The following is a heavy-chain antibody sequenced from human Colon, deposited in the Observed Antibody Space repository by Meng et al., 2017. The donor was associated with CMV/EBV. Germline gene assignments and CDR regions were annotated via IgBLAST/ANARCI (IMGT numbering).Heavy chain of an antibody. Sequence: GESLKISCAASGFSFSSYAMSWVRQAPGKGLEWVSEIYSGGTAATYADSVKGRFTVSRDNSKNMVELQMNSMRTDNTAVYYCGKKLAANGFCIDYWGQGTLVTVSS. CDR1: GFSFSSYA. V-gene: IGHV3-23*03. J-gene: IGHJ4*02. CDR3: GKKLAANGFCIDY. CDR2: IYSGGTAA. D-gene: IGHD6-13*01.